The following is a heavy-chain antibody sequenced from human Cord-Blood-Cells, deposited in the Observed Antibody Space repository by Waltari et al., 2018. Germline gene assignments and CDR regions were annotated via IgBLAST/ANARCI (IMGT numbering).Heavy chain of an antibody. CDR2: INHSGST. V-gene: IGHV4-34*01. J-gene: IGHJ4*02. CDR1: GGSFSGYY. CDR3: ARSHYYGSGSYY. Sequence: QVQLQQWGAGLLKPSETLSLTCAVYGGSFSGYYCSWTRQPPGKGLEWIGEINHSGSTNYNPSLKSRVTISVDTSKNQFSLKLSSVTAADTAVYYCARSHYYGSGSYYWGQGTLVTVSS. D-gene: IGHD3-10*01.